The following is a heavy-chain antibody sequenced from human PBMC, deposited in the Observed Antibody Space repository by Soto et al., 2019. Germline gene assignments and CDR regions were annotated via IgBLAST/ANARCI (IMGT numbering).Heavy chain of an antibody. CDR3: ARVGSGSYYYYYGMDV. V-gene: IGHV1-18*01. J-gene: IGHJ6*02. Sequence: ASVKVSCKASGYTFTSYGISWVRQAPGQGLEWMGWISAYNGNTNYAQKLQGRVTMTTDTSTSTAYMELRSLRSDDPAVYYCARVGSGSYYYYYGMDVWGQGTTVTVSS. CDR1: GYTFTSYG. D-gene: IGHD1-26*01. CDR2: ISAYNGNT.